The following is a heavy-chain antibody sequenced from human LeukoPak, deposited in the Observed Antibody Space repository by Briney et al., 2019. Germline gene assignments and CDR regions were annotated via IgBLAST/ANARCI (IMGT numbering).Heavy chain of an antibody. CDR1: AINVSTNY. D-gene: IGHD1-14*01. V-gene: IGHV3-66*02. CDR2: IYGGDTA. CDR3: VSSTGLQLRPYDY. Sequence: GGSLRPFYAPYAINVSTNYTTSISLPRGKGLEWVSLIYGGDTAYNAASVRGRFIISRDNLKNTVFLQMNSLRAEDTAVYYCVSSTGLQLRPYDYWGNETHVRVSS. J-gene: IGHJ4*01.